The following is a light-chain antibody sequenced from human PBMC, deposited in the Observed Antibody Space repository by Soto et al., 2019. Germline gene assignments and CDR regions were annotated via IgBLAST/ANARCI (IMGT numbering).Light chain of an antibody. V-gene: IGLV2-23*02. CDR2: EVS. CDR3: CSYAGSTTFVV. J-gene: IGLJ3*02. CDR1: SSDIGSYNL. Sequence: QSALTQPASVSGSPGQSITLSCTGTSSDIGSYNLVSWYQQHPGKAPKLMSYEVSERPSGVSNRFSGSKSGNTASLTISGLQAEDEADYYCCSYAGSTTFVVFGGGTKLTVL.